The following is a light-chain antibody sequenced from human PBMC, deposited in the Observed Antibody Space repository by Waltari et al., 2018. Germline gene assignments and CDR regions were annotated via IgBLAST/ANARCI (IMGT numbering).Light chain of an antibody. CDR1: KLGDKY. CDR2: QDS. V-gene: IGLV3-1*01. CDR3: QAWDSSFYV. J-gene: IGLJ1*01. Sequence: SYELTQPPSVSVSPGKTASITCSGDKLGDKYACWYQQKPGQSPVLVLYQDSKRPPGIPERFSGSNSGNTATLTISGTQAMDEADYYCQAWDSSFYVFGTGTKVTVL.